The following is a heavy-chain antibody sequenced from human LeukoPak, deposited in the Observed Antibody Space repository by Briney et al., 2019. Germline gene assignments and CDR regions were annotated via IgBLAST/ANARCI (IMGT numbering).Heavy chain of an antibody. CDR3: ARVPNCSSTSCYKTFDP. J-gene: IGHJ5*02. Sequence: GGSLRLSCAASGFTVSNNYMSWVRQAPGKGLEWVSIIYGGGSTYYADSVKGRFTISRDNSKNALYLQMNSLGAEDTAVYYCARVPNCSSTSCYKTFDPWGQGTLVTVSS. CDR1: GFTVSNNY. D-gene: IGHD2-2*02. V-gene: IGHV3-53*01. CDR2: IYGGGST.